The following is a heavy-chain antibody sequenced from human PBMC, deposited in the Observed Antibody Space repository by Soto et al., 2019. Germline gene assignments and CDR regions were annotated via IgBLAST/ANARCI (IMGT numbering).Heavy chain of an antibody. CDR2: IYYSGST. D-gene: IGHD2-15*01. V-gene: IGHV4-31*03. J-gene: IGHJ4*02. CDR1: GGSISSGGYY. CDR3: ARVGCSGGSCYYFDY. Sequence: QVQLQESGPGLVKPSQTLSLTCTVSGGSISSGGYYWSWIRQHPGKGLEWIGYIYYSGSTYYNPSLKSRVTISVDTSKNQFSLKLSSVTAADTAVYYCARVGCSGGSCYYFDYWGQGTLVNVSS.